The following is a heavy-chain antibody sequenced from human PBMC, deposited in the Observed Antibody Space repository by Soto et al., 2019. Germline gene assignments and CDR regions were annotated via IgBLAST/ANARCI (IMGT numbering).Heavy chain of an antibody. V-gene: IGHV1-46*03. J-gene: IGHJ3*02. CDR2: INPSGGST. CDR3: ARDVALDYDILTGYLALNDAFDI. Sequence: GASVKVSCKASGYTFTSYYMHWVRQAPGQGLEWMGIINPSGGSTSYAQKFQGRVTMTRDTSTSTVYMELSSLRSEDTAVYYCARDVALDYDILTGYLALNDAFDIWGQGTMVTVSS. CDR1: GYTFTSYY. D-gene: IGHD3-9*01.